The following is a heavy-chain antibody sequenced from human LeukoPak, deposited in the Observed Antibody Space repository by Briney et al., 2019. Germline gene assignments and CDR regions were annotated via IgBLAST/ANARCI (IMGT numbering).Heavy chain of an antibody. CDR3: ARESYGDFYFDY. CDR2: ISKDGSIT. D-gene: IGHD4-17*01. Sequence: PGGSLRLSCAAARFTFSIYSMHWVRQAPGKGLEWVALISKDGSITFYADSVKGRFTISRDNSKNTLYLQINSLRTEDTSVYFCARESYGDFYFDYWGQGTLVTVSS. J-gene: IGHJ4*02. V-gene: IGHV3-30*04. CDR1: RFTFSIYS.